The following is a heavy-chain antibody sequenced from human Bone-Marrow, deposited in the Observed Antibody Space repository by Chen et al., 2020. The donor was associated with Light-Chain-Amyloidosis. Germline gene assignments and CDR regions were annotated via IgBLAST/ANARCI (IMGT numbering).Heavy chain of an antibody. J-gene: IGHJ4*02. D-gene: IGHD1-26*01. CDR1: GFSFSSYS. Sequence: EVQLVESGGGLVKPGGSLRLSCAASGFSFSSYSMNWVRQAPGKGLDWVSSISRDSTFIFYADSVKGRFTVSRDNAKNSLYLQMNSLRAEDTAVCYCTRGGQFDPTGDLWGQGTLVTVSS. CDR2: ISRDSTFI. CDR3: TRGGQFDPTGDL. V-gene: IGHV3-21*06.